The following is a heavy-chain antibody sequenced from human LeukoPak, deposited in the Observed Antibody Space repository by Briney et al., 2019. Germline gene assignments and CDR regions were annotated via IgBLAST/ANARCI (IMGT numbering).Heavy chain of an antibody. CDR1: GYTFTGNY. CDR3: ARDYLVWGAFDI. D-gene: IGHD3-16*01. V-gene: IGHV1-18*04. J-gene: IGHJ3*02. CDR2: ISAYNGNT. Sequence: ASVKVSCKASGYTFTGNYMHWVRQAPGQGLEWMGWISAYNGNTNYAQKLQGRVTMTTDTSTSTVYMELSSLRSEDTAVYYCARDYLVWGAFDIWGQGTMVTVSS.